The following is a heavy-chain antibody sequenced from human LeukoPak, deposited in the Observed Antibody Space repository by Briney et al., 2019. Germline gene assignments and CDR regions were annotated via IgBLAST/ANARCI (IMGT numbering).Heavy chain of an antibody. D-gene: IGHD2-15*01. V-gene: IGHV4-59*01. CDR1: GGSISSYY. CDR2: IYYSGST. J-gene: IGHJ6*03. Sequence: SKTLSLTCTVSGGSISSYYWSWIRQPPGKGLEWIGYIYYSGSTNYNPSLKSRVTISVDTSKNQFPLKLSSVTAADTAVYYCARGPNGWWLRDGYYYYMDVWGKGTTVTVSS. CDR3: ARGPNGWWLRDGYYYYMDV.